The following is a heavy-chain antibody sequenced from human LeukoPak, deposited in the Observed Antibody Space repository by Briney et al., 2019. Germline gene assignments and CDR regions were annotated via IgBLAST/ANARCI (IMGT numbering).Heavy chain of an antibody. CDR1: GFTFHNYS. V-gene: IGHV3-21*01. CDR3: ARDNVQAGSPKF. D-gene: IGHD3-10*01. CDR2: SSSSGSHI. Sequence: GGSLRLSCAASGFTFHNYSMNWVRQAPGKGLEWVSSSSSSGSHIYYADSVKGRFTISRDNAKNSLVLQMSSLRGEDTAVYYCARDNVQAGSPKFWGQGTLVTVSS. J-gene: IGHJ4*02.